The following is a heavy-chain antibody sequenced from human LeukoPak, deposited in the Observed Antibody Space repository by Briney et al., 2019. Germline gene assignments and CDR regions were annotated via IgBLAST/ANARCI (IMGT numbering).Heavy chain of an antibody. D-gene: IGHD6-25*01. CDR2: IWYEVSNK. J-gene: IGHJ4*02. CDR1: KFTFENYG. V-gene: IGHV3-33*01. CDR3: TRDAAASFDY. Sequence: GGSLRLSRAVSKFTFENYGMHWVSQAPGNGRGWVGVIWYEVSNKYYADSVQGRVTTSRDNSKNMLCLQMDSLRVEDTAVYYCTRDAAASFDYWGQGTLVTVSS.